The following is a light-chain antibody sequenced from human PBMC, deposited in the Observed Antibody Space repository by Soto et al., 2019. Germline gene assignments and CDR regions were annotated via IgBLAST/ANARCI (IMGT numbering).Light chain of an antibody. CDR3: SSYAGRDIGV. J-gene: IGLJ3*02. Sequence: QSALTQPPSASGSRGQSVTISCTGTSVDINYVSWFQQPPGKAPKPIICEVTKRPSGVPDRFSGSTSGNTASLTVSGLQDDDEADYSCSSYAGRDIGVFGGGTKVTVL. CDR1: SVDINY. V-gene: IGLV2-8*01. CDR2: EVT.